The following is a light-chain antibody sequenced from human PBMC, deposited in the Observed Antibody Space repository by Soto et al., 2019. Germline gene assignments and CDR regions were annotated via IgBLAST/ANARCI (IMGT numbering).Light chain of an antibody. CDR3: LQESNYPLT. V-gene: IGKV1-6*01. CDR2: SAS. J-gene: IGKJ4*01. Sequence: IQMTQSPSSLSASVGDRVTITCRASQGVRDDVGWYQQKPEKAPKLLIYSASTLQSGVPSRFSGSGSGTDYTLTISRVQPEDFATYCCLQESNYPLTFGGGTKVEIK. CDR1: QGVRDD.